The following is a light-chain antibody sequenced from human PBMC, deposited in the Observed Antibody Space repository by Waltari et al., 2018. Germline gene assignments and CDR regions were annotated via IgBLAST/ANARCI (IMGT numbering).Light chain of an antibody. CDR1: IYHIGINT. J-gene: IGLJ3*02. CDR2: STT. V-gene: IGLV1-44*01. CDR3: GAWDDGVKEWV. Sequence: QSVLTQPPSASGTPGRRVTIPCSGTIYHIGINTVHWYQQFPGSAPKLLIFSTTQRPSGVPDRFSASKSGTSASLAINGLQAADEADYYCGAWDDGVKEWVFGGGTKLTVL.